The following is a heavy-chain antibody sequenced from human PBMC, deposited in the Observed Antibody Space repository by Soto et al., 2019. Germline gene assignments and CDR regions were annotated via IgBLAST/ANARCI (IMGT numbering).Heavy chain of an antibody. J-gene: IGHJ6*02. CDR1: GYTFTSDG. CDR2: ISGYNGKT. Sequence: QVQLVQSGGEVRKPGASVTVSCKASGYTFTSDGISWVRQAPGQGLEWMGWISGYNGKTNYAQKVQDRVTMTTDTSTSTFYLELRSLRFDDTAMYYCAREGDVPYYSYGMDVWGQGTTVTVSS. CDR3: AREGDVPYYSYGMDV. V-gene: IGHV1-18*01. D-gene: IGHD2-21*02.